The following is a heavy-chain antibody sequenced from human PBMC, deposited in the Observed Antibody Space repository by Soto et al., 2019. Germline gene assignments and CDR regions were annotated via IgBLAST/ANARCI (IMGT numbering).Heavy chain of an antibody. CDR2: IYSGGST. J-gene: IGHJ1*01. CDR3: ARDRVEIGSPDYFQH. Sequence: EVQLVESGGGLIQPGGSLRLSCAASGFTVSSNYMSWVRQAPGKGLEWVSVIYSGGSTYYADSVKGRFTISRDNSNNTRYLQMNRPRAEDTAVYHCARDRVEIGSPDYFQHWGQGTRVTGSS. V-gene: IGHV3-53*01. CDR1: GFTVSSNY. D-gene: IGHD3-10*01.